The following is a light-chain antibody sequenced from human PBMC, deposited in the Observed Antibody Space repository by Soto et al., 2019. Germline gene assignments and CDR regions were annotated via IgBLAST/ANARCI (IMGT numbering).Light chain of an antibody. V-gene: IGLV1-51*02. CDR2: ENN. CDR3: GTWDSSLTTYV. J-gene: IGLJ1*01. Sequence: QYALTQPPSVSAAPGQKVTISCSGSSSDIGRNYVSWYQHLPGTAPKLLIYENNKRPSGIPDRLSGSKSGSSATLGITGLQTGDEADYYCGTWDSSLTTYVFGPGTKVTVL. CDR1: SSDIGRNY.